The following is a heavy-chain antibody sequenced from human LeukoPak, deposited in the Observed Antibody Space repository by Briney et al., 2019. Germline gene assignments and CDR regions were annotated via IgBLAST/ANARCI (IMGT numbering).Heavy chain of an antibody. J-gene: IGHJ4*02. D-gene: IGHD2-8*02. V-gene: IGHV3-30*03. CDR3: ARDISTGSYFGY. CDR1: GFTFSSYG. CDR2: ISYDGSNK. Sequence: PGRSLRLSCAASGFTFSSYGMHWVRQAPGKGLEWVAVISYDGSNKYYADSVKGRFTISRDNAKNSLYLQMNSLRAEDTAVYYCARDISTGSYFGYWGRGTLVTVSS.